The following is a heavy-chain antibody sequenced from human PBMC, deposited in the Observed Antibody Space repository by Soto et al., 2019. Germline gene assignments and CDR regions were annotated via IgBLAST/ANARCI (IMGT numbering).Heavy chain of an antibody. Sequence: QVQLVESGGGVVQPGRSLRLSCAASGFTFSSYGMHWVRQAPGKGLEWVAVISYDGSNKYYADSVKGRFTISRDNSKNTLYLQMNSLRAEDTAVYYCAKSGRGLRYFDMWGQGTLVTVSS. J-gene: IGHJ4*02. CDR2: ISYDGSNK. V-gene: IGHV3-30*18. D-gene: IGHD3-9*01. CDR1: GFTFSSYG. CDR3: AKSGRGLRYFDM.